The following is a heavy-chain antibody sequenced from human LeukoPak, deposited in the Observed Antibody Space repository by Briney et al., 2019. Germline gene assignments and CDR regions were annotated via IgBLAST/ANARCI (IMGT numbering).Heavy chain of an antibody. CDR2: IYYSGST. D-gene: IGHD5-18*01. CDR3: AKGAGGFSYYNWFDP. J-gene: IGHJ5*02. V-gene: IGHV4-39*07. CDR1: GGSISSSSYY. Sequence: PSETLSLTCTVSGGSISSSSYYWGWIRQPPGKGLEWIGTIYYSGSTYYNPSLMSRLTISVDTSKNQFSLKLASVTAADTAIYYCAKGAGGFSYYNWFDPWGQGTLVTVSS.